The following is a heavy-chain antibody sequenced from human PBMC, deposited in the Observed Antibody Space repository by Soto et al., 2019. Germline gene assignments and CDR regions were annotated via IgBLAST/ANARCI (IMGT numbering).Heavy chain of an antibody. CDR3: ANLGYCSGGSCYFDYGMDV. CDR2: IYHSGST. CDR1: GGSISSSNW. V-gene: IGHV4-4*02. D-gene: IGHD2-15*01. J-gene: IGHJ6*02. Sequence: SETLSLTCAVSGGSISSSNWWSWVRQPPGKGLEWIGEIYHSGSTNYNPSLKSRVTISVDKSKNQFSLKLSSVTAADTAVYYCANLGYCSGGSCYFDYGMDVWGQGTTVTVS.